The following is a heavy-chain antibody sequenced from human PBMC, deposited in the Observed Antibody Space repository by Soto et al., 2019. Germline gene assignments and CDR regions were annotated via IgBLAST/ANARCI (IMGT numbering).Heavy chain of an antibody. J-gene: IGHJ4*01. Sequence: EVQLVESGGGLVKPGGSLRLSCAASGFTFSSYSMNWVRQAPGKGLEWVSSISSSSSYIYYADSVKGRFTISRDNAKNSLYLQMNSLRAEDTAVYYCAREGYRGYDRPPDYWGQEPWSPSPQ. D-gene: IGHD5-12*01. V-gene: IGHV3-21*01. CDR1: GFTFSSYS. CDR3: AREGYRGYDRPPDY. CDR2: ISSSSSYI.